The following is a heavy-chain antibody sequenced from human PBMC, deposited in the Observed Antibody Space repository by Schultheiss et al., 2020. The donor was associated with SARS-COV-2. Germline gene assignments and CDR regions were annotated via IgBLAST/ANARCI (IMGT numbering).Heavy chain of an antibody. D-gene: IGHD1-26*01. J-gene: IGHJ5*02. CDR1: GYTLTELS. V-gene: IGHV1-2*02. Sequence: ASVKVSCKVSGYTLTELSMHWVRQAPGKGLEWMGWINPNSGGTNYAQKFQGRVTMTRDTSISTAYMELSRLRSEDTAVYYCAREVAANWFDPWGQGTLVTVSS. CDR2: INPNSGGT. CDR3: AREVAANWFDP.